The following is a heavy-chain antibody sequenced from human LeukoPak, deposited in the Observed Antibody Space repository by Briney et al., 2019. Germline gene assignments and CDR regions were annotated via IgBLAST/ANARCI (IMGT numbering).Heavy chain of an antibody. CDR2: ISSSSSYI. J-gene: IGHJ3*02. CDR1: GFTFSSYS. CDR3: ARERGYDYVWGSYRSHDAFDI. V-gene: IGHV3-21*01. Sequence: GGSLRLPCAASGFTFSSYSMNWVRQAPGKGLEWVSSISSSSSYIYYADSVKGRFTISRDNAKNSLYLQMNSLRAEDTAVYYCARERGYDYVWGSYRSHDAFDIWGQGTMVTVSS. D-gene: IGHD3-16*02.